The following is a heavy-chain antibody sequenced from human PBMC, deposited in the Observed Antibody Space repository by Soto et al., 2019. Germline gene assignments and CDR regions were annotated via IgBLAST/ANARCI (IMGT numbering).Heavy chain of an antibody. CDR2: INHSGST. CDR1: GGSFSGYY. D-gene: IGHD3-16*02. V-gene: IGHV4-34*01. Sequence: SETLSLTCAVYGGSFSGYYWSWIRQPPGKGLEWIGEINHSGSTNYNPSLKSRVTISVDTSKNQFSLKLSSVTAADTAVYYCARGHDYIWGSYRKNSDFDYWGQGTLVNAPQ. J-gene: IGHJ4*02. CDR3: ARGHDYIWGSYRKNSDFDY.